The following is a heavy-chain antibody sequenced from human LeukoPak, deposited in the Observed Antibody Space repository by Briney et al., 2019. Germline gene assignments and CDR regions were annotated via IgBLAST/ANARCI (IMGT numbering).Heavy chain of an antibody. Sequence: IICPRCSTYYAASLKGRFTISRDNCKNSVYVQMNRLRAEDTAVYYCAKDTLYSYYYYMDVWGKGTTVTVSS. CDR3: AKDTLYSYYYYMDV. D-gene: IGHD2-2*02. V-gene: IGHV3-23*01. CDR2: IICPRCST. J-gene: IGHJ6*03.